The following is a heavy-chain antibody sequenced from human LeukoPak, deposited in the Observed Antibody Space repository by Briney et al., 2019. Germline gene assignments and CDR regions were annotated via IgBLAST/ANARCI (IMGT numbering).Heavy chain of an antibody. J-gene: IGHJ5*02. V-gene: IGHV4-38-2*01. CDR1: GYSISSGYY. D-gene: IGHD2-15*01. Sequence: SETLSLTCAVSGYSISSGYYWGWIRQPPGKGLEWIGSIYHSGSTYYNPSLKSRVTISVDTSKNQFSLKLSSVTAADTAVYYCAKVAVVVAATIWFDPWGQGTLVTVSS. CDR2: IYHSGST. CDR3: AKVAVVVAATIWFDP.